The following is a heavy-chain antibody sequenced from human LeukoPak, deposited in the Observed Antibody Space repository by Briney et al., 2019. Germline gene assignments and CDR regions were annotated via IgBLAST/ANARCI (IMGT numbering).Heavy chain of an antibody. Sequence: GGSLRLSCAASGFTFSSYAMSWVRQAPGKGLEWVSAISGSGGSTYYADSVKGRFTISRDNSKNTLYLQMNSLRAEDTAVYYCAKDNGQQWLVLPAYYFDYWGQGTLVTVSS. CDR3: AKDNGQQWLVLPAYYFDY. CDR1: GFTFSSYA. V-gene: IGHV3-23*01. CDR2: ISGSGGST. D-gene: IGHD6-19*01. J-gene: IGHJ4*02.